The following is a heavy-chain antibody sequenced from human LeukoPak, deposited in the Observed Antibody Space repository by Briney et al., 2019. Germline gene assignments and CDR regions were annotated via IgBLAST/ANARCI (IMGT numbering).Heavy chain of an antibody. CDR1: GFTFSNAW. CDR2: IKSKTDGGTT. Sequence: GGSLRLSCAASGFTFSNAWMNWVRQAPGKGLEWVGRIKSKTDGGTTDYAAPVKGRFTISRDDPKNTLYLQMNSLKTEDTAVYYCTTVVVVAATLRRFDYWGQGTLVTVSS. D-gene: IGHD2-15*01. J-gene: IGHJ4*02. CDR3: TTVVVVAATLRRFDY. V-gene: IGHV3-15*07.